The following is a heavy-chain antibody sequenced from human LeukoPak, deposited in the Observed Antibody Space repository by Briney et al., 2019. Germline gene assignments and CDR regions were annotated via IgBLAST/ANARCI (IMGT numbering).Heavy chain of an antibody. J-gene: IGHJ4*02. D-gene: IGHD3-22*01. CDR3: ARAGGYDSSGYYSYYFDY. Sequence: SVKVSCKASGGTFSSYAISWVRQAPGQGLEWVGRIIPIFGTANYAQKFQGRVTITTDESTSTAYMELSSLRSEDTAVYYCARAGGYDSSGYYSYYFDYWGQGTLVTVSS. CDR2: IIPIFGTA. CDR1: GGTFSSYA. V-gene: IGHV1-69*05.